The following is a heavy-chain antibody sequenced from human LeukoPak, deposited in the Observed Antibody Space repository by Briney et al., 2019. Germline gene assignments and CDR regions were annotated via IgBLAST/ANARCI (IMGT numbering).Heavy chain of an antibody. V-gene: IGHV4-59*08. CDR3: ARQVTYCGGDCYSAFDY. D-gene: IGHD2-21*02. CDR2: IYYSGST. J-gene: IGHJ4*02. Sequence: SETLSLTCTVSGGSISSYYWSWIRQPPGKGLEWIGYIYYSGSTNYNPSLKSRVTISVDTSKNQFSLKLSSVTAADTAVYYCARQVTYCGGDCYSAFDYWGQGTLDTVSS. CDR1: GGSISSYY.